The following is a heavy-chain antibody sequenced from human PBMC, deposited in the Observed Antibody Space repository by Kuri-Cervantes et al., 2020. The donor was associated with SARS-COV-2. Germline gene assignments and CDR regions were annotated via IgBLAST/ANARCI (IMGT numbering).Heavy chain of an antibody. J-gene: IGHJ4*02. Sequence: GSLRLSCTGSRYSISSGYYWGWIRQPPGKGLEWIGSIYHSGSTYYNPSLKSRVTISVDTSKNQFSLKLSSVTAADTAVYYCARGVMVGELSLFGKNGGQGTLVTVSS. V-gene: IGHV4-38-2*02. CDR1: RYSISSGYY. CDR2: IYHSGST. CDR3: ARGVMVGELSLFGKN. D-gene: IGHD3-16*02.